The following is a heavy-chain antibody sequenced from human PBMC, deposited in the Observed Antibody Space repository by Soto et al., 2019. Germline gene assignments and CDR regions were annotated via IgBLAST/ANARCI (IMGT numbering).Heavy chain of an antibody. CDR3: ARPGYYDSSGYDAFDI. CDR1: GYTFTSYG. Sequence: ASVKVSCPASGYTFTSYGMSWVRKAPGRGLVWVVCISAYNGQTNYAQKLQGRVTMTTDTSTSTAYMELRSLRSDDTAVYYCARPGYYDSSGYDAFDIWGQGTMVTVSS. D-gene: IGHD3-22*01. V-gene: IGHV1-18*01. CDR2: ISAYNGQT. J-gene: IGHJ3*02.